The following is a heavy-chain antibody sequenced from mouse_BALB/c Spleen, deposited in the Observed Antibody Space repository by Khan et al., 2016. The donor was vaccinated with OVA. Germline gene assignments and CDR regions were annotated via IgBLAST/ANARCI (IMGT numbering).Heavy chain of an antibody. V-gene: IGHV2-6-1*01. J-gene: IGHJ4*01. CDR3: ARQPYYHYNIMDY. CDR1: GFSLTSYG. CDR2: IWSDGST. D-gene: IGHD2-10*01. Sequence: QVQLKESGPGLAAPSQSLSITCTISGFSLTSYGVHWVRQPPGKGLEWLVVIWSDGSTTYNSALKSRLTITKDNSQSHVFLKMNSLQNDDTAIYFCARQPYYHYNIMDYWGQGTSVTVSS.